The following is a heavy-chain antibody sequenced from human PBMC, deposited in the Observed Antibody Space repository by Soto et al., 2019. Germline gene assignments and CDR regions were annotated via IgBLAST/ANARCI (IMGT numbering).Heavy chain of an antibody. J-gene: IGHJ3*02. D-gene: IGHD2-2*01. CDR1: GYTFTIYG. CDR2: ISAYNANT. V-gene: IGHV1-18*01. Sequence: ASVKVSCKASGYTFTIYGISWVRHAPGQGLEWMGWISAYNANTNYAQKLQGRVTMTTDTSTSTAYMELRSLRSDDTAVHYCARTGGYCSSTSCYPESRGAFDIWGQGTMVTVSS. CDR3: ARTGGYCSSTSCYPESRGAFDI.